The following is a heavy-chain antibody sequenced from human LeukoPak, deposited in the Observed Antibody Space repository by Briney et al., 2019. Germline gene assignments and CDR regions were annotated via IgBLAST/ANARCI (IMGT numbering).Heavy chain of an antibody. CDR2: IRSKTDGGTT. CDR3: TTEWIQLFDH. D-gene: IGHD5-18*01. J-gene: IGHJ4*02. Sequence: PGGSLRLSCAASGISFRNAWMSWVRQAPGKGLEWVGRIRSKTDGGTTDYAAPVKGRFTISRDDSKNTLYLQMNSLKTEDTAVYYCTTEWIQLFDHWGQGTLVTVSS. V-gene: IGHV3-15*01. CDR1: GISFRNAW.